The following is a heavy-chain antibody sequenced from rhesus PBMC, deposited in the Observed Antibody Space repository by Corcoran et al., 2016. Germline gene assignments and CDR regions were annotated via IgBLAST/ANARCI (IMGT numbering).Heavy chain of an antibody. J-gene: IGHJ4*01. CDR1: GFTFSSYG. CDR3: ASGYCTGSGCYAFDY. V-gene: IGHV3-54*02. CDR2: ISDDGRKK. Sequence: EVQLVESGGGLVQPGGSLRLSCAASGFTFSSYGMHWVRQAPGKGLEWVAVISDDGRKKYYADSVKDRFTISRDNSKNMLDLQMNNLKLEDTAVYYCASGYCTGSGCYAFDYWGQGVLVTVSS. D-gene: IGHD2-21*01.